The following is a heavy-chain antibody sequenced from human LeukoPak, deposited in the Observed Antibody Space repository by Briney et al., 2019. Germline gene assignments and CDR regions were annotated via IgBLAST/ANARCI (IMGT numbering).Heavy chain of an antibody. CDR2: TSGRGGST. Sequence: GGALRLSCAASVFTFSSYAMSWVRQAPGKGLEWVSATSGRGGSTYYADSVKGRFTIYSDNSKNELYLQMNSLRAEDTAVYYCAKDHYYDSSGYFDPWGQGTLVTVSS. CDR3: AKDHYYDSSGYFDP. V-gene: IGHV3-23*01. CDR1: VFTFSSYA. J-gene: IGHJ5*02. D-gene: IGHD3-22*01.